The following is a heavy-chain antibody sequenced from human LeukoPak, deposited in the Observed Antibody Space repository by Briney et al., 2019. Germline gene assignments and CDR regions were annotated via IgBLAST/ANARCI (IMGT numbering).Heavy chain of an antibody. CDR1: GFTFDDSA. D-gene: IGHD6-19*01. CDR3: ARGYSSGWSPFDY. J-gene: IGHJ4*02. V-gene: IGHV3-9*01. Sequence: GRSLRLSCAASGFTFDDSAMHWVRQAPGKGLEWVSGINWDSGSIGYADSVKGRFTISRDNAKNSLYVQMNSLRAEDTALYYCARGYSSGWSPFDYWGQGIPVTVSS. CDR2: INWDSGSI.